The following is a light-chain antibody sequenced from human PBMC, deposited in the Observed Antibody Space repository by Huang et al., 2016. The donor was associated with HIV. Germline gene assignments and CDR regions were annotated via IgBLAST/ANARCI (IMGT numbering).Light chain of an antibody. CDR3: QQYGSTIT. V-gene: IGKV3-20*01. CDR2: GAS. Sequence: EIVLTQSPGALSLSPGERATLSCRASQSVSSDYLAWYQQKLGQAPRLLIYGASSRTTGIPDRFSGSGSVTDFTLTISRLEPEDFAVYYCQQYGSTITFGQGTRLEI. J-gene: IGKJ5*01. CDR1: QSVSSDY.